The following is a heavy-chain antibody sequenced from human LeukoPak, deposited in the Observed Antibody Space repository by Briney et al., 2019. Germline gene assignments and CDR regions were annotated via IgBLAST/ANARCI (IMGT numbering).Heavy chain of an antibody. CDR1: GFTFSTYW. CDR3: VRLCLLWCSSSCQNYFDP. CDR2: INSDGSSI. D-gene: IGHD2-2*01. Sequence: GGSLRLSCAASGFTFSTYWMHWVRQAPGKGPVWVSRINSDGSSISYADSVKGRFTISRDNVRNTLYLQMNSLRAEDTAVYYCVRLCLLWCSSSCQNYFDPWGQGTLVTVSS. J-gene: IGHJ5*02. V-gene: IGHV3-74*01.